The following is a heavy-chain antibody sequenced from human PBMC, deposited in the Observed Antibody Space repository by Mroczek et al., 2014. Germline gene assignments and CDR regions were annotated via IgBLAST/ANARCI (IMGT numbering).Heavy chain of an antibody. CDR2: INHSGST. CDR3: ARGYYDFWSGYSNYYYYMDV. Sequence: QVQLQQWGAGLLKPSETLSLTCAVYGGSFSGYYWSWIRQPPGKGLEWIGEINHSGSTNYNPSLKSRVTISVDTSKNQFSLKLSSVTAADTAVYYCARGYYDFWSGYSNYYYYMDVWGKGTTVTVSS. D-gene: IGHD3-3*01. V-gene: IGHV4-34*01. CDR1: GGSFSGYY. J-gene: IGHJ6*03.